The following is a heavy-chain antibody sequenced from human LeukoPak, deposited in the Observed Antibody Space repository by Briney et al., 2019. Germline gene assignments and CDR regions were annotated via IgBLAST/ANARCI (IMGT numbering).Heavy chain of an antibody. V-gene: IGHV4-34*01. J-gene: IGHJ3*02. D-gene: IGHD1-14*01. CDR3: AGDRAGKDPDAFDI. CDR1: GGSFSGYY. CDR2: IYHSGST. Sequence: SETLSLTCAVYGGSFSGYYWSWIRQPPGKGLEWIGYIYHSGSTYYNPSLKSRVTISVDRSKNQFSLKLSSVTAADTAVYYCAGDRAGKDPDAFDIWGQGTMVTVSS.